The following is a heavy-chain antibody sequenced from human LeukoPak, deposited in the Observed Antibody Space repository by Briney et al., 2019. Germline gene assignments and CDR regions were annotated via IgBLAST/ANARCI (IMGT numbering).Heavy chain of an antibody. CDR3: AKVSLTIVVVPHHYMDV. D-gene: IGHD2-2*01. Sequence: GGSLRLSCAASGFTFSSYAMSWVRQAPGKGLEWVSATSGSGGSTYYADSVKGRFTISRDNSKNTLYLQMNSLRAEDTAVYYCAKVSLTIVVVPHHYMDVWGKGTTVTVSS. J-gene: IGHJ6*03. CDR2: TSGSGGST. V-gene: IGHV3-23*01. CDR1: GFTFSSYA.